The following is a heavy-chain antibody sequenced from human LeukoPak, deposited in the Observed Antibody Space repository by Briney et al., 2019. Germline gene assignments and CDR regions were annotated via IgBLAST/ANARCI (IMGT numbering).Heavy chain of an antibody. CDR2: ISYDGGNK. V-gene: IGHV3-30*18. J-gene: IGHJ4*02. CDR1: GFTFSSYG. Sequence: GGSLRLSCAASGFTFSSYGMHWGRQAPGKGLEWVAVISYDGGNKYYADSVKGRFTISRDNSKNTLYLQMNSLRAEDTAVYYCAKGDSSSSLIYYFDYWGQGTLVTVSS. D-gene: IGHD6-6*01. CDR3: AKGDSSSSLIYYFDY.